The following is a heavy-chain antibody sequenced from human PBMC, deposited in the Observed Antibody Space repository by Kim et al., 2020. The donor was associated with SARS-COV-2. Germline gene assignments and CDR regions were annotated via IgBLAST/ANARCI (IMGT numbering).Heavy chain of an antibody. CDR1: GYTFTGYY. D-gene: IGHD3-10*01. CDR3: ARGDLLGFGEPLGWFDP. Sequence: ASVKVSCKASGYTFTGYYMHWVRQAPGQGLEWMGWINPNSGGTNYAQKFQGRVTMTRDTSISTAYMELSRLRSDDTAVYYCARGDLLGFGEPLGWFDPWGQGTLVTVSS. CDR2: INPNSGGT. V-gene: IGHV1-2*02. J-gene: IGHJ5*02.